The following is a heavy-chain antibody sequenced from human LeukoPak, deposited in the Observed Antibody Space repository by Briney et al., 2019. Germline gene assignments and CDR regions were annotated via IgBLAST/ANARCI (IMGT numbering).Heavy chain of an antibody. Sequence: SETLSLTCAVYGGSFSGYYWSWIRQPPGKGLEWIGEISHSGSTNYNPSLKSRVTISVDTSKNQFSLKLSSVTAADTAVYYCARAAAGGHFDYWGQGTLVTVSS. CDR2: ISHSGST. CDR1: GGSFSGYY. CDR3: ARAAAGGHFDY. V-gene: IGHV4-34*01. J-gene: IGHJ4*02. D-gene: IGHD6-13*01.